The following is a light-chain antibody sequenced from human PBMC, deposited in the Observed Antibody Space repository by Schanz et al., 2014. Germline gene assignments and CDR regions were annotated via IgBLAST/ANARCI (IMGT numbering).Light chain of an antibody. Sequence: QSALTQPASVSGSPGQSVTISCTGISSDVGSYKLVSWYQQHPGKAPKLMIYEATKRPSGVSDRFSGSKSGKTASLTISGLQTEDEADYYCCSPTSSSTYVFGTGTKLTVL. CDR3: CSPTSSSTYV. CDR1: SSDVGSYKL. J-gene: IGLJ1*01. CDR2: EAT. V-gene: IGLV2-14*02.